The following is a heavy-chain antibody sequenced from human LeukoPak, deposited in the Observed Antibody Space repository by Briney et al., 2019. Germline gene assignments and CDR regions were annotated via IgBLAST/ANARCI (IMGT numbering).Heavy chain of an antibody. Sequence: SQTLSLTCAMSGDSVSSNSAAWNWMRQSPSRGLEWLGRTFYRSKWYNDYAVSVKSRITIDPDTSMNQFSLQLNSVTPEDTAVYYCARAPAGSSWPAHFDYWGQGTLVTVSS. CDR3: ARAPAGSSWPAHFDY. CDR2: TFYRSKWYN. V-gene: IGHV6-1*01. J-gene: IGHJ4*02. CDR1: GDSVSSNSAA. D-gene: IGHD6-13*01.